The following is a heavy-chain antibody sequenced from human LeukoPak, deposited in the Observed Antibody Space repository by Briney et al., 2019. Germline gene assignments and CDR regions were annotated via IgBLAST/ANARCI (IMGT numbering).Heavy chain of an antibody. J-gene: IGHJ4*02. CDR2: ISKSGGST. Sequence: GGSLRLSCAVSGITFSTIGVSWVRQAPGKGLKWVSIISKSGGSTFYADPVRGRFTVSRDNSKDMLYLQMNGLTAEDTAVYYCANVVGGYWGQGTLVTVSS. CDR3: ANVVGGY. CDR1: GITFSTIG. V-gene: IGHV3-23*01. D-gene: IGHD2-21*01.